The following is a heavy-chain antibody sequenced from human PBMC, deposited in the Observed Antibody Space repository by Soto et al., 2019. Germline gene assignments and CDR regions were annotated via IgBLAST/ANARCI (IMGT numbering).Heavy chain of an antibody. V-gene: IGHV4-4*02. Sequence: SETLSLTCTVSGDTVSSTRWWSWVRLSPGRGLEWIGDIYHLGTTNYNPSLKSRLTISIDTSKNQFSLKLTSVTAADTAVYYCAMPDYYGPTDYWGQGPLVTVSS. CDR3: AMPDYYGPTDY. D-gene: IGHD1-26*01. J-gene: IGHJ4*02. CDR1: GDTVSSTRW. CDR2: IYHLGTT.